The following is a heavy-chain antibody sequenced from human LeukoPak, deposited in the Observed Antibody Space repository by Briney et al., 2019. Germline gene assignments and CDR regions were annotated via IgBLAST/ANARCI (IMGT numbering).Heavy chain of an antibody. D-gene: IGHD5-18*01. V-gene: IGHV1-8*01. J-gene: IGHJ6*02. CDR3: ARDWRGDTSPTLTGVQRGYSYGYRTYYYYGMDV. CDR2: MNPNSGNT. CDR1: GYTFTSYD. Sequence: GASVKVSCKASGYTFTSYDINWVRQATGQGLEWMGWMNPNSGNTGYAQKFQGRVTMTTDTSTSTAYMELRSLRSDDTAVYYCARDWRGDTSPTLTGVQRGYSYGYRTYYYYGMDVWGQGTTVTVSS.